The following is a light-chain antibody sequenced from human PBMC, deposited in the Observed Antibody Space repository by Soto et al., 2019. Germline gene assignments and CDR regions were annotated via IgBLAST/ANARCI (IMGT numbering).Light chain of an antibody. CDR3: QQSYSTTWT. Sequence: DIQMTQSPSSLSASVGDRVTITCRASQGISTYLNWYHQKPGKAPKLLIYAASSLQSGVPSRFSGSGSETDFTPTISSLQPEEFATYSCQQSYSTTWTFGQGTKVDIK. CDR1: QGISTY. V-gene: IGKV1-39*01. J-gene: IGKJ1*01. CDR2: AAS.